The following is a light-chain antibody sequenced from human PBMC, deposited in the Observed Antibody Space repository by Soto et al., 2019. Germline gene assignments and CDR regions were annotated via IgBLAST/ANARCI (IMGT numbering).Light chain of an antibody. CDR1: QTISSW. J-gene: IGKJ1*01. Sequence: DIHITQSPSTMSASVGDRVTITCRASQTISSWLAWYQQKPGKAPKLLIYKASTLKSGVPSRFSGSGSGTEFTLTISSLQPDDFATYYCQHYTSYSEPFGQGTKADVK. CDR2: KAS. CDR3: QHYTSYSEP. V-gene: IGKV1-5*03.